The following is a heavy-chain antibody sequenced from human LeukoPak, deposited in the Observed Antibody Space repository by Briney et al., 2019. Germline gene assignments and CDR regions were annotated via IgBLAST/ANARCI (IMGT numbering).Heavy chain of an antibody. J-gene: IGHJ6*03. CDR1: GFTFSSYA. D-gene: IGHD2-2*01. Sequence: GGSLRLSCAASGFTFSSYAMHWVRQAPGKGLEWVAVISYDGSNKYYADSVKGRFTISRDNSKNTLYLQMNSLRAEDTAVYYCARGVPAANYYCYYYMDVWGKGTTVTVSS. CDR3: ARGVPAANYYCYYYMDV. CDR2: ISYDGSNK. V-gene: IGHV3-30-3*01.